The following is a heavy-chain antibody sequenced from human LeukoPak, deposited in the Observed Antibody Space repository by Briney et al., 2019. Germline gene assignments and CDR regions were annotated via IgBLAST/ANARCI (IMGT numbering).Heavy chain of an antibody. Sequence: ASVKVSCKASGYTFTSYAMNWVRQAPGQGLEWMGWINTNTGNPTYAQGFTGQFVFSLDTSVSTAYLQICSLKAEDTAVYYCASGRLRYFDWLLYGMDVWGKGTTVTVSS. D-gene: IGHD3-9*01. CDR3: ASGRLRYFDWLLYGMDV. J-gene: IGHJ6*04. CDR1: GYTFTSYA. V-gene: IGHV7-4-1*01. CDR2: INTNTGNP.